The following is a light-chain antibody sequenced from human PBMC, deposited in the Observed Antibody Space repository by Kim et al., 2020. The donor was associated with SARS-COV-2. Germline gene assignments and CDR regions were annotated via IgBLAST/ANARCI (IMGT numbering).Light chain of an antibody. CDR3: VLYMGGGISL. CDR1: SGSVSTNYY. V-gene: IGLV8-61*01. CDR2: TTN. J-gene: IGLJ2*01. Sequence: GETVTVTCGLSSGSVSTNYYPSWYQRTPGQPPRTLIYTTNIRSSGVPDRFSGSIVGNKAALTITGAQADDECDYYCVLYMGGGISLFGGGTQLTVL.